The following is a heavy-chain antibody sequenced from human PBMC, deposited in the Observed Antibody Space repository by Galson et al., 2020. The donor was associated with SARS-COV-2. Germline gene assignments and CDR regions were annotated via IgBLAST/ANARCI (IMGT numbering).Heavy chain of an antibody. D-gene: IGHD4-4*01. CDR2: IFPIFGTT. J-gene: IGHJ3*01. V-gene: IGHV1-69*13. CDR3: ARDRWGDYSNYVFDV. CDR1: GGTFSSYA. Sequence: SVKVSCKASGGTFSSYAINWVRQAPGQGLEWMGGIFPIFGTTNYAQKFQGRVTVTADESTSTAYMDLTSLTFEDTAIYFCARDRWGDYSNYVFDVWGQGTMVTVSS.